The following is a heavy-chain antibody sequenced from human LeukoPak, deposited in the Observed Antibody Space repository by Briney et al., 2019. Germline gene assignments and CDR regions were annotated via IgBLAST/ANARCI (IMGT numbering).Heavy chain of an antibody. Sequence: AASVKVSCKASGGTFSSYAISWMRQAPGQGLEWMGYINPTSGGTNYAQEFQGRVTMTRDTSISTAYMELSRLTSDDTAVYYCARGEMITFGGVIVISTFDIWGQGTMVTVS. CDR1: GGTFSSYA. V-gene: IGHV1-2*02. CDR2: INPTSGGT. J-gene: IGHJ3*02. CDR3: ARGEMITFGGVIVISTFDI. D-gene: IGHD3-16*02.